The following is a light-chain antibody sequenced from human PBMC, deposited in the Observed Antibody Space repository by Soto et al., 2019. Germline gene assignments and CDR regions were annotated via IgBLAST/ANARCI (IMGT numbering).Light chain of an antibody. CDR1: QSVSSY. CDR2: DAS. J-gene: IGKJ4*01. Sequence: EIVLTQSPATLSLSPGERATLSCRASQSVSSYLAWYQQKPGQAPRLLIYDASNRATGIPARFSGSGSGTDFPLTISSLEPEDFAVYYCQQRSNWLLTFGGGTKVELK. CDR3: QQRSNWLLT. V-gene: IGKV3-11*01.